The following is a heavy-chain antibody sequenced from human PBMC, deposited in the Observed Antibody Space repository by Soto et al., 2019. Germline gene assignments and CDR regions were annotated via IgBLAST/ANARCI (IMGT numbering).Heavy chain of an antibody. J-gene: IGHJ5*02. CDR1: GGSISSYY. CDR3: AREGYRSSTSCYSWFDP. D-gene: IGHD2-2*01. Sequence: PSETLSLTCTVSGGSISSYYWSWIRQPPGKGLEWIGYIYYSGSTNYNPSLKSRVTISVDTSKNQFSLKLSSVTAADTAVYYCAREGYRSSTSCYSWFDPWGQGTLVTVSS. V-gene: IGHV4-59*01. CDR2: IYYSGST.